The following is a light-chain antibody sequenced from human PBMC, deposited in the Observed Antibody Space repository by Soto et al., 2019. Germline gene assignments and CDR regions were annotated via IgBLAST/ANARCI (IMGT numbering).Light chain of an antibody. J-gene: IGKJ1*01. Sequence: DIQMTQSPSSLSASIGDRVTLTCRASQSITTYLNWYQQKPGTAPKLLIYGASRLHSGVPSRFSVSGSGSDVTLTISDLQPEDFATYYCQQSSSTPRTFGQGTKVDIK. CDR2: GAS. CDR1: QSITTY. CDR3: QQSSSTPRT. V-gene: IGKV1-39*01.